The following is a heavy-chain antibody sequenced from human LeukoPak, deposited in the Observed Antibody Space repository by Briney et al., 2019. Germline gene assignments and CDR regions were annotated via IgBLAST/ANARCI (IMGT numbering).Heavy chain of an antibody. J-gene: IGHJ5*02. CDR1: GFTFSSYS. Sequence: PGGSLRLSCAASGFTFSSYSMNWVRQAPGKWLEWVSSISSGSRYIYYAESVKGRFTISRDNAKNTLNLQMNSLRAEDTAVYYCARDLGQYYDTSDNWFDPWGQGTLVTVSS. CDR3: ARDLGQYYDTSDNWFDP. CDR2: ISSGSRYI. V-gene: IGHV3-21*01. D-gene: IGHD3-22*01.